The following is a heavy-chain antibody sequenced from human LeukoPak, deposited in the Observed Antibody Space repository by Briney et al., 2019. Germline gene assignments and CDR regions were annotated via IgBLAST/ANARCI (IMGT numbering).Heavy chain of an antibody. CDR2: IYYSGST. CDR1: GGSINIYY. V-gene: IGHV4-59*12. J-gene: IGHJ4*02. CDR3: ARVELGSEGEDY. D-gene: IGHD7-27*01. Sequence: SETLSLTCTVSGGSINIYYWSWIRQPPGKGLEWIGYIYYSGSTNYNPSLKSRVTISVDRSKNQFSLKLSSVTAADTAVYYCARVELGSEGEDYWGQGTLVTVSS.